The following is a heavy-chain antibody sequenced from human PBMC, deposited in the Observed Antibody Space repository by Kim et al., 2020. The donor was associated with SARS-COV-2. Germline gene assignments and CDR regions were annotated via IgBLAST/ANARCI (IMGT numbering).Heavy chain of an antibody. CDR2: IYYSGST. CDR3: ARGVRYFDWLFSDAFYI. CDR1: GGSISSYY. Sequence: SETLSLTCTVSGGSISSYYWSWIRQPPGKGLEWIGYIYYSGSTNYNPSLKSRVTISVDTSKNQFSLKLSSVTAADTAVYYCARGVRYFDWLFSDAFYIWG. V-gene: IGHV4-59*01. J-gene: IGHJ3*02. D-gene: IGHD3-9*01.